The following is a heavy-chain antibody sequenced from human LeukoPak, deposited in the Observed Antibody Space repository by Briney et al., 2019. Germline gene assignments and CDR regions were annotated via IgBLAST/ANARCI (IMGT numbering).Heavy chain of an antibody. CDR2: ISAYNGNT. J-gene: IGHJ4*02. Sequence: ASVKVSCKASGYTFTSYGISWVRQAPGQGLEWMGWISAYNGNTNYAQKLQGRVTITRDTSASTAYMELSSLRSEDTAVYYCARWARGIMITFGGVIGFDYWGQGTLVTVSS. V-gene: IGHV1-18*01. D-gene: IGHD3-16*02. CDR1: GYTFTSYG. CDR3: ARWARGIMITFGGVIGFDY.